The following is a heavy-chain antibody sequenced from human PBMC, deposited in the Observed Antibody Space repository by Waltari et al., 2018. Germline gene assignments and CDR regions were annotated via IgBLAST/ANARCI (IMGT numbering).Heavy chain of an antibody. J-gene: IGHJ4*02. Sequence: EVKLVESGGLLVQPGGSLRLACAASGFPVLVYYMSWVRQAPGKGLEWLSLFTTGGGTSYSDSVKGRFTISRDNSKNTLFLQMNSRRVEDTAVYYCARVATGTTGPVDYWGQGAQVTVSS. CDR1: GFPVLVYY. D-gene: IGHD1-1*01. CDR3: ARVATGTTGPVDY. V-gene: IGHV3-66*01. CDR2: FTTGGGT.